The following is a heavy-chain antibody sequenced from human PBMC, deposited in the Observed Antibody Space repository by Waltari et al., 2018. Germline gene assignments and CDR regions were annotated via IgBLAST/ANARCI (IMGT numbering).Heavy chain of an antibody. V-gene: IGHV1-18*04. CDR2: ISAYNGKT. CDR3: ARRTSATGFDP. D-gene: IGHD2-15*01. CDR1: GYIFTTNT. J-gene: IGHJ5*02. Sequence: QIQLVQSGAEVKKPGASVSVSCKASGYIFTTNTITWVRQAPGQGLEWMGWISAYNGKTNYAQKLQGRVTLTTDTSTSTAYMELRSLKSDDTAVYYGARRTSATGFDPWGQGTLVTVSS.